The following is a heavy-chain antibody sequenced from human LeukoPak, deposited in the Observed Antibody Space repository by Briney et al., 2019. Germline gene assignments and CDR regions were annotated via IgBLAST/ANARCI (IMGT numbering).Heavy chain of an antibody. CDR1: GFTFSSYA. D-gene: IGHD6-19*01. V-gene: IGHV3-11*04. J-gene: IGHJ4*02. CDR3: ARSSITVAGTFDY. Sequence: PGGSLRLSCAASGFTFSSYAMSWIRQAPGKGLEWISYISNSGTTIYYADSVKGRFTISRDIAKNSLYLQINSLRAEDTAVYYCARSSITVAGTFDYWGQGTLVTVSS. CDR2: ISNSGTTI.